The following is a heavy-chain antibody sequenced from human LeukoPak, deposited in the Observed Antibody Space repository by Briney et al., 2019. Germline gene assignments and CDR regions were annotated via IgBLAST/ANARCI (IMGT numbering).Heavy chain of an antibody. Sequence: SVKVSCKASGGTFSSYAISWVRQAPGQGLEWMGGIIPIFGTANYAQKFQGRVTITADKSTSTAYMELSSLRSEDTAVFYCAHARDCSSTSCYQYYFDYWGQGTLVTVSS. CDR2: IIPIFGTA. CDR1: GGTFSSYA. V-gene: IGHV1-69*06. J-gene: IGHJ4*02. D-gene: IGHD2-2*01. CDR3: AHARDCSSTSCYQYYFDY.